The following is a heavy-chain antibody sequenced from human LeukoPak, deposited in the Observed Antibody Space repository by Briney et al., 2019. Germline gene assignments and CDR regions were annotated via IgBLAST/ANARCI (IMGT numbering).Heavy chain of an antibody. J-gene: IGHJ6*03. V-gene: IGHV3-7*01. CDR2: IEQDGSEK. CDR3: ASGSYWSYYYYYMDV. D-gene: IGHD1-26*01. Sequence: GGSLRLSCAASGFTFSSYWMGWVRQAPGKGLEWVANIEQDGSEKYYVDSVKGRFTISRDNAKNSLYLQMNSLRAEDTAVYYCASGSYWSYYYYYMDVWGKGTTVTVSS. CDR1: GFTFSSYW.